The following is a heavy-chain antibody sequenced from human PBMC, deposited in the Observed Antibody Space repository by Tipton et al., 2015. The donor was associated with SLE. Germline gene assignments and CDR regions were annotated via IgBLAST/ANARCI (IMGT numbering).Heavy chain of an antibody. Sequence: TLSPTCTVSGDSINSGHYYWSWIRQPAGKGLEWIGDVNHFGSTNFNPSLKSRLTISVDTSKNQFSLNLTSVTAADTAVYYCARGRGMKLFDYWGQGALVTVSS. J-gene: IGHJ4*02. CDR1: GDSINSGHYY. V-gene: IGHV4-39*02. CDR3: ARGRGMKLFDY. D-gene: IGHD1-26*01. CDR2: VNHFGST.